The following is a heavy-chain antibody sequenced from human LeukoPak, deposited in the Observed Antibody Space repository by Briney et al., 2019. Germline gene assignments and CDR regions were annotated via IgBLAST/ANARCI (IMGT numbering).Heavy chain of an antibody. J-gene: IGHJ4*02. CDR3: ARDAYYGGSGSYPDY. D-gene: IGHD3-10*01. Sequence: SETLSLTCTVSGYSISSGYYWGWIRQPPGKGLEWIGSIYHSGSTFDNPSLKSRVTISVDTSKNQFSLKLSSVTAADTAVYYCARDAYYGGSGSYPDYWGQGTLVTVSS. V-gene: IGHV4-38-2*02. CDR1: GYSISSGYY. CDR2: IYHSGST.